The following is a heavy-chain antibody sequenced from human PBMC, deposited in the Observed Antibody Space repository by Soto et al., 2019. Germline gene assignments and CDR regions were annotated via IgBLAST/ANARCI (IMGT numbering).Heavy chain of an antibody. Sequence: SETLSLTCAVSGGSISSSNWWSWVRQSPGKGLEWIGEIYHSGSTNYNPSLKSRVTISADKSKNQFSLKLSSVTAADTAVYYCARTYSGSYRGFDYWGQGTLVTVSS. CDR1: GGSISSSNW. CDR3: ARTYSGSYRGFDY. D-gene: IGHD1-26*01. CDR2: IYHSGST. V-gene: IGHV4-4*02. J-gene: IGHJ4*02.